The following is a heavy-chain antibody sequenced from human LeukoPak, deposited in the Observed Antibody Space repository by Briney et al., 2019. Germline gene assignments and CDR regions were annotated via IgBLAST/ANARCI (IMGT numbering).Heavy chain of an antibody. D-gene: IGHD3-3*01. J-gene: IGHJ5*02. CDR1: GGTYSSYA. V-gene: IGHV1-69*01. CDR3: ARDPNYDFWSGYPIRGNWFDP. Sequence: SVKVSCKASGGTYSSYAISWVRQAPGHGLEWMGGLIPIFGTANYAQKFQGRVTITADESTSTAYMELSSLRSEDTAVYYCARDPNYDFWSGYPIRGNWFDPWGQGTLVTVSS. CDR2: LIPIFGTA.